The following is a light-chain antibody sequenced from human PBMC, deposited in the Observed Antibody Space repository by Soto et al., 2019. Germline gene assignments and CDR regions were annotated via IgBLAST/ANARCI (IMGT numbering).Light chain of an antibody. CDR1: SSNLGAGYD. V-gene: IGLV1-40*01. CDR3: SSYTSSSTRV. J-gene: IGLJ1*01. Sequence: QSVLTQPPSVSGAPGQRVTLSCTGNSSNLGAGYDVHWYQQLPGAAPKLVIFGNRNRPSGVPERFSGSKSGNTASLTISGLQTEDEGDYYCSSYTSSSTRVFGTGTKLTVL. CDR2: GNR.